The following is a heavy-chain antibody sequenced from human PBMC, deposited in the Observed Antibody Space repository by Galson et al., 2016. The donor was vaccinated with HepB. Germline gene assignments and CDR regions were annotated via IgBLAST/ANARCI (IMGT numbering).Heavy chain of an antibody. Sequence: ETLSLTCTVSGGSISSSTYYWAWIRQPPGKGLSWLGSIYYSGRTSYNPSLKRRVTISVDTSKNYFSLQLASVSAADTAVYYCARGRYGGAASWGQGTLVIVSS. J-gene: IGHJ4*02. CDR2: IYYSGRT. CDR3: ARGRYGGAAS. V-gene: IGHV4-39*02. D-gene: IGHD5-12*01. CDR1: GGSISSSTYY.